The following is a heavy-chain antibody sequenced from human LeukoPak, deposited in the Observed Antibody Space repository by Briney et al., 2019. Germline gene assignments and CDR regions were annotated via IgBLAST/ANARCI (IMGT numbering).Heavy chain of an antibody. CDR1: GFTFSSYT. V-gene: IGHV3-30*04. CDR2: ISYDGSNK. CDR3: ARGIGQRLVQYAFDI. J-gene: IGHJ3*02. D-gene: IGHD6-13*01. Sequence: GGSLRLSCAASGFTFSSYTMHWVRQAPGKGLEWVAVISYDGSNKYYADSVKGRFTISRDNSKNTLYLQMSSLRAEDTAVYYCARGIGQRLVQYAFDIWGQGTMVTVSS.